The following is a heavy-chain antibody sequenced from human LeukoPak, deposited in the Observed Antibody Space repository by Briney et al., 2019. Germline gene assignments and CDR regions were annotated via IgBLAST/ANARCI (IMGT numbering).Heavy chain of an antibody. Sequence: GGSLRLSCAASGFTFSSYGMHWVRQAPGKGLEGVAVIWYDGSNKYYADSVKGRFTISRDNSKNTLYLQMNSLRAEDTAVYYCAKAWMVRGVLDYWGQGTLVTVSS. V-gene: IGHV3-33*06. CDR1: GFTFSSYG. CDR2: IWYDGSNK. D-gene: IGHD3-10*01. J-gene: IGHJ4*02. CDR3: AKAWMVRGVLDY.